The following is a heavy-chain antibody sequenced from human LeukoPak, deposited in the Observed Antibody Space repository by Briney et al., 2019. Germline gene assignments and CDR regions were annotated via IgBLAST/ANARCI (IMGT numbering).Heavy chain of an antibody. V-gene: IGHV3-23*01. CDR2: ISGSGGST. CDR1: GFTFSRYA. J-gene: IGHJ4*02. CDR3: AKDGMATISYYFDY. Sequence: GGSLRLSCAASGFTFSRYAMSWVRQAPGKGLEWVSAISGSGGSTYYADSVKGRFTTSRDNSKNTLYLQMNSLRAEDTAVYYCAKDGMATISYYFDYWGQGTLVTVSS. D-gene: IGHD5-24*01.